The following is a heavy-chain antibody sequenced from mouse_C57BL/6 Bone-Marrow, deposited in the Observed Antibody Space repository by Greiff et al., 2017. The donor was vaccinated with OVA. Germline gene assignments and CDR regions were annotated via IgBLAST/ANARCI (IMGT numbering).Heavy chain of an antibody. D-gene: IGHD1-1*01. V-gene: IGHV1-81*01. CDR2: IYPRSGNT. Sequence: QVQLQQSGAELARPGASVKLSCKASGYTFTSYGISWVKQRTGQGLEWIGEIYPRSGNTYYNEKFKGKATLTADKSSSTAYMQLSSLTSEDSAVYFCARSYYGTTYYFDYWGQGTTLTVSS. CDR1: GYTFTSYG. CDR3: ARSYYGTTYYFDY. J-gene: IGHJ2*01.